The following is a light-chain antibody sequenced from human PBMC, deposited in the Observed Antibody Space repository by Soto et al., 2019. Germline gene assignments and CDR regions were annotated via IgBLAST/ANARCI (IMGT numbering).Light chain of an antibody. J-gene: IGKJ2*01. CDR3: QQYTTYPYT. Sequence: DIQMTQSPSTVSASVGDRITITCRASQSVSSWLAWYQQKPGKAPKVLIYKASNLESGVPSRFSGSGSGTEFTLTISSLQPDDFATYYCQQYTTYPYTFGQGTKLDIK. CDR2: KAS. V-gene: IGKV1-5*03. CDR1: QSVSSW.